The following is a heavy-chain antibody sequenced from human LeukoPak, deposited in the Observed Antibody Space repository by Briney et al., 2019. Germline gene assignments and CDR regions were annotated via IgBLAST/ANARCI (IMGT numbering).Heavy chain of an antibody. D-gene: IGHD3-22*01. V-gene: IGHV1-46*01. CDR2: INPSGGST. CDR1: GYTFTSYY. CDR3: ARDLEGSGGYHHWDY. Sequence: ASVKASCTAAGYTFTSYYMHWVRQAPGQGREWMRMINPSGGSTSYAQKFQGRVTMTRDTSTSTVYMELSSLRSEDTAVYYCARDLEGSGGYHHWDYWGQGTLVTVSS. J-gene: IGHJ4*02.